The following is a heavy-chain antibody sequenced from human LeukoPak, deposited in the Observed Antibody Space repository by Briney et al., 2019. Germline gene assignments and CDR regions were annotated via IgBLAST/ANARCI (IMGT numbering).Heavy chain of an antibody. Sequence: PSETLSLTCAVWGGFFSGYYWSWIRQPPGKGLEWIGEINHSGSTNYNPSLKSRVTISVDTSNNQFSLKLSSVPAADTAVYYCARDGTHGHSRDIVVVPAAIPHFDYWGQGTLVTVSS. D-gene: IGHD2-2*01. J-gene: IGHJ4*02. V-gene: IGHV4-34*01. CDR2: INHSGST. CDR1: GGFFSGYY. CDR3: ARDGTHGHSRDIVVVPAAIPHFDY.